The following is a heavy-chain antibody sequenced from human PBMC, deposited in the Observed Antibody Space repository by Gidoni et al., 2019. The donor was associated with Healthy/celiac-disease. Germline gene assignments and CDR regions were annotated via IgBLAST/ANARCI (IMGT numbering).Heavy chain of an antibody. CDR1: GFTFSSYR. V-gene: IGHV3-33*01. CDR3: AREGETGDYFRAHYMDV. D-gene: IGHD7-27*01. CDR2: IWYDGSNK. Sequence: QVQLVESGGGVVQPGRSLRLYCAASGFTFSSYRMHWVRRAPGKGLEWVAVIWYDGSNKYYADTVKSRFTISRDNSKNTLYLQMNSLRAEDTAVYYCAREGETGDYFRAHYMDVWGKGTTVTVSS. J-gene: IGHJ6*03.